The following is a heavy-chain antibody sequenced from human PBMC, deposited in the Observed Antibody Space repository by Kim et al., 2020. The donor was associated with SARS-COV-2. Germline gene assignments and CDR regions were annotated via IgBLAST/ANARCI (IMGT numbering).Heavy chain of an antibody. Sequence: TNYAHKFQGRVTMTRDTSTSTVYMELSSLRSEDTAVYYCTKYSGRNPFDYWGQGTLVTVSS. V-gene: IGHV1-46*01. CDR3: TKYSGRNPFDY. D-gene: IGHD1-26*01. CDR2: T. J-gene: IGHJ4*02.